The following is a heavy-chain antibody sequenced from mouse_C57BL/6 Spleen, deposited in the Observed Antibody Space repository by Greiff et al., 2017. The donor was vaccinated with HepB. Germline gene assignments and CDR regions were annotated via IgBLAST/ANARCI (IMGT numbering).Heavy chain of an antibody. D-gene: IGHD2-2*01. CDR1: GYTFTSYW. V-gene: IGHV1-55*01. CDR3: ARGGYDSYWYFDV. Sequence: QVQLQQSGAEVVKPGASVKMSCKASGYTFTSYWITWVKQRPGQGLEWIGDIYPGSGSTNYNEKFKSKATLTVDTSSSTAYMQLSSLTSEDSAVYYCARGGYDSYWYFDVWGTGTTVTVSS. CDR2: IYPGSGST. J-gene: IGHJ1*03.